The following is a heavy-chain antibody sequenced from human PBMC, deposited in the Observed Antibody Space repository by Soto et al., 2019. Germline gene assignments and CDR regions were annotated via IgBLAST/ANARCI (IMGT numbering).Heavy chain of an antibody. D-gene: IGHD1-26*01. CDR1: GFTFSSYA. V-gene: IGHV3-64D*06. CDR2: ISSNGGST. Sequence: RGTVRLACSASGFTFSSYAMHWVRQAPGKGLEYVSAISSNGGSTYYADSVKGRFTISRDNSKNTLYLQMSSLRAEDTAVYYCVKDRGSYAYSFDYCGPATLVTVS. CDR3: VKDRGSYAYSFDY. J-gene: IGHJ4*02.